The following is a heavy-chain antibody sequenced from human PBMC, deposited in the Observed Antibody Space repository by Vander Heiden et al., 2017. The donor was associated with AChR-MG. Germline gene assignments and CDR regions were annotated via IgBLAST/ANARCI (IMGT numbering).Heavy chain of an antibody. CDR1: GGSVADSSYY. CDR3: ARHMVRGERGYSGYHFDY. V-gene: IGHV4-39*01. CDR2: GYYSGST. Sequence: QPQLRESGPGLVKPSETLSLTCTVSGGSVADSSYYWGWIRQPPGKGLEWIGSGYYSGSTYYNPSLKSRVTISVDTSKNQFSLKLSSVTAADTAMYYCARHMVRGERGYSGYHFDYWGQGTVVTVSS. D-gene: IGHD5-12*01. J-gene: IGHJ4*02.